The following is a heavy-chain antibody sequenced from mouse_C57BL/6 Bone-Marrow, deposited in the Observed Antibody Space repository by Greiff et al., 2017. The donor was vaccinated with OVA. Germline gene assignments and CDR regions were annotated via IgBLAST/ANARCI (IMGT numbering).Heavy chain of an antibody. J-gene: IGHJ3*01. CDR2: INPSTGGT. CDR1: GYSFTGYY. V-gene: IGHV1-42*01. CDR3: ARSERKVWFAY. Sequence: EVQLQQSGPELVKPGASVKISCKASGYSFTGYYMNWVKQSPEKSLEWIGEINPSTGGTTYNQKFKAKATLTVDKSSSTAYMQLKSLTSEDSAVYYCARSERKVWFAYWGQGTLVTVSA.